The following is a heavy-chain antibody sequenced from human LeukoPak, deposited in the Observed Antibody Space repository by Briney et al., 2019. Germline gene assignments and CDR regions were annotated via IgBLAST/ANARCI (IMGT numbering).Heavy chain of an antibody. D-gene: IGHD1-26*01. CDR3: ARGGHSGSPY. J-gene: IGHJ4*02. CDR2: INHSGST. CDR1: GGSFSGYY. V-gene: IGHV4-34*01. Sequence: SETLSLTCAVYGGSFSGYYWSWIRQPPGKGLEWIGEINHSGSTNYNPSLKSRVTISVDTSKNQFSLKLSPVTAADTAVYYCARGGHSGSPYWGQGTLVTVSS.